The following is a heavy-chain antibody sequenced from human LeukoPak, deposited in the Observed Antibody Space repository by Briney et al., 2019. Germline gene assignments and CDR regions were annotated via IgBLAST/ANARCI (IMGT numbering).Heavy chain of an antibody. J-gene: IGHJ6*02. CDR1: GGSFSGYY. D-gene: IGHD1-26*01. CDR3: ASLDSGTDYYYYYGMDV. CDR2: INHSGST. Sequence: PSETLSLTCAVYGGSFSGYYWSWIRQPPGKGLEWIGEINHSGSTNYNPSLKSRVTISVDTSKNQFSLKLSSVTAADTAVYYCASLDSGTDYYYYYGMDVWGQGTTVTVSS. V-gene: IGHV4-34*01.